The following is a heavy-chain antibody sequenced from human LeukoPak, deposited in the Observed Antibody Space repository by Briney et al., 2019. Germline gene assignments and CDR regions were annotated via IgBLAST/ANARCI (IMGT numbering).Heavy chain of an antibody. Sequence: GGSLRLSCAASGFTFSSYAMSWVRQAPGKGLEWVSAIRGSGGSTYYADSVKGRFTISRDNSKNTLYLQMNSLRAEDTAVYYCAKHLRYSYGYSWFDPWGQGTLVTVSS. CDR2: IRGSGGST. D-gene: IGHD5-18*01. CDR1: GFTFSSYA. CDR3: AKHLRYSYGYSWFDP. J-gene: IGHJ5*02. V-gene: IGHV3-23*01.